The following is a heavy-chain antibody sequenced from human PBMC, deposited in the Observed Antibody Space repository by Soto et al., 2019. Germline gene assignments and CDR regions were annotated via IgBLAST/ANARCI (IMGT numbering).Heavy chain of an antibody. Sequence: SETLSLTCTVSGSSINSSGYYWGWIRQPPGKGLEWIGSMFYGVSTYYNPSLKSRVTVSVDTSKNQFSLTSEDTAVYFCARQVHPGYSSDWGPGTQVTVSS. V-gene: IGHV4-39*07. CDR3: PGYSSD. D-gene: IGHD2-15*01. CDR1: GSSINSSGYY. CDR2: MFYGVST. J-gene: IGHJ4*02.